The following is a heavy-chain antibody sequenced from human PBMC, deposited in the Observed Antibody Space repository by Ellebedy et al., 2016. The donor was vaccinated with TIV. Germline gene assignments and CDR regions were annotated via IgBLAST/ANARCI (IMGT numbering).Heavy chain of an antibody. CDR2: ISYGGRT. D-gene: IGHD1-1*01. J-gene: IGHJ5*02. V-gene: IGHV4-59*11. CDR1: GFNFGDHG. Sequence: ESLKISXAASGFNFGDHGMSWIRQPPGKGLEWIGYISYGGRTNYNPSLKSRVAISVDTSKNHFSLKLTSVTAADTAVYYCANLEPPPYNYFDPWGQGTLVTVSS. CDR3: ANLEPPPYNYFDP.